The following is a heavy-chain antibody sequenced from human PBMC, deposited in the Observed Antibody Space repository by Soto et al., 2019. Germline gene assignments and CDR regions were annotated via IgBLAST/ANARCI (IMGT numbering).Heavy chain of an antibody. D-gene: IGHD3-22*01. V-gene: IGHV4-39*01. J-gene: IGHJ5*02. CDR3: ARHRETYYDDSSGPNWFDP. CDR2: IYYSGST. CDR1: GGSISSSSYY. Sequence: SGTLSLTCTVSGGSISSSSYYWGWIRKPPGKGLEWIGSIYYSGSTYYNPSLKSRVTISVDTSKNQFSMKLSYVTAADTAVYYCARHRETYYDDSSGPNWFDPWGQGALVTFSS.